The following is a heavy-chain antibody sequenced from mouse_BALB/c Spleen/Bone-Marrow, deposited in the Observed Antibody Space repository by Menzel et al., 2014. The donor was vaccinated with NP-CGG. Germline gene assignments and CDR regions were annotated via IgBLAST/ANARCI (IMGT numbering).Heavy chain of an antibody. J-gene: IGHJ2*01. Sequence: VQVVESGAELVRPGASVKLSCKALGYTFTDYEMHWVKQTPVHGLEWIGVIHPGSGGTAHNQKFKGKATLTADKSSTTAYMDLSSLTSEDSAVYYCTRDWGLRWGQGTTLTVSS. CDR2: IHPGSGGT. CDR3: TRDWGLR. CDR1: GYTFTDYE. D-gene: IGHD3-1*01. V-gene: IGHV1-15*01.